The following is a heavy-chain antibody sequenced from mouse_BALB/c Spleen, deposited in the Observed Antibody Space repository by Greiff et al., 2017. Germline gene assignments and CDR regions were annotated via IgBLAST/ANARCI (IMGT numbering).Heavy chain of an antibody. Sequence: VQLQESGAELVRPGASVTLSCKASGYTFTDYEMHWVKQTPVHGLEWIGAIDPETGGTAYNQKFKGKATLTADKSSSTAYMELRSLTSEDSAVYYCTRWGLGLHYAMDYWGQGTSVTVSS. CDR1: GYTFTDYE. J-gene: IGHJ4*01. CDR3: TRWGLGLHYAMDY. CDR2: IDPETGGT. D-gene: IGHD3-3*01. V-gene: IGHV1-15*01.